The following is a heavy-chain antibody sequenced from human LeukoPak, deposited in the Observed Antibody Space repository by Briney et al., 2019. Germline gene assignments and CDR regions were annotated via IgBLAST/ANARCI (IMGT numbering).Heavy chain of an antibody. CDR2: INPTGGST. J-gene: IGHJ4*02. D-gene: IGHD2-2*01. CDR3: ARGYCSSTSCYFYFDY. CDR1: GYTFPSYF. Sequence: ASVKVSCKASGYTFPSYFMHWVRQAPGQGLEWMGIINPTGGSTTYAQKFQGWVTMTRDTSISTAYMELSRLRSDDTAVYYCARGYCSSTSCYFYFDYWGQGTLVTVSS. V-gene: IGHV1-46*01.